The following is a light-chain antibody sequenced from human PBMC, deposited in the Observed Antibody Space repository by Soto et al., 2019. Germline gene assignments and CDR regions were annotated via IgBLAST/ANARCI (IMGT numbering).Light chain of an antibody. V-gene: IGKV3-11*01. J-gene: IGKJ5*01. CDR1: ERLSSVY. CDR2: GAS. CDR3: QQRSIWQIT. Sequence: EIVFTQSPGTRSLSPGERATLSCRASERLSSVYLAWYQQRPGQPPRLLIYGASTRETGIQARFSGSGSGTEFTLTISSLEHEDFAVYYCQQRSIWQITFGQGTRLEIK.